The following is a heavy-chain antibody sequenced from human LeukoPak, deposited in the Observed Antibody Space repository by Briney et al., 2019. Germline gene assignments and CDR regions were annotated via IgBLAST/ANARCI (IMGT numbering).Heavy chain of an antibody. J-gene: IGHJ4*02. Sequence: PGGSLRVSCAASGFTFSGSAMHWVRQASGKGLEWVGRIRSKANSYATAYAASVKGRFTISRDDSKNTAYLQMNSLKTEDTAVYYCTTGRFDYLEDYWGQGTLVTVSS. CDR1: GFTFSGSA. CDR2: IRSKANSYAT. CDR3: TTGRFDYLEDY. D-gene: IGHD3-9*01. V-gene: IGHV3-73*01.